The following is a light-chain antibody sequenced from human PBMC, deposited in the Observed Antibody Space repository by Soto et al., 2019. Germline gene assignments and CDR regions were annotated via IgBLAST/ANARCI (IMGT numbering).Light chain of an antibody. Sequence: DIQMTQSPSSLSASVGDRVSITCRASPGISIFLAWYQHKPGTVPKLLIYGASTLHSGVPSRFSGSGPGTDFTLTISSLQPEDVATYYCQKYNTAPYTFGQGTRLEIK. CDR1: PGISIF. CDR2: GAS. J-gene: IGKJ2*01. CDR3: QKYNTAPYT. V-gene: IGKV1-27*01.